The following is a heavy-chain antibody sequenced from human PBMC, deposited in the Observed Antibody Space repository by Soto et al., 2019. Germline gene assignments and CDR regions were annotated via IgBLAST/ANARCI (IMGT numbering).Heavy chain of an antibody. CDR2: IWYDGSNK. V-gene: IGHV3-33*01. Sequence: QVQLVESGGGVVQPGRSLRLSCAASGFTFSSYGMHWVRQAPGKGLEWVAVIWYDGSNKYYADSVKGRFTISRDNSKNTLYLQMNSLRAEDTAVYYCARDSDGSGSPIDYWGQGTLVTVSS. J-gene: IGHJ4*02. D-gene: IGHD3-10*01. CDR3: ARDSDGSGSPIDY. CDR1: GFTFSSYG.